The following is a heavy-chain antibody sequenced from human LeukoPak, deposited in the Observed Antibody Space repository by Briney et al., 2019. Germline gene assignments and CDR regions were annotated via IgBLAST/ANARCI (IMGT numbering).Heavy chain of an antibody. V-gene: IGHV6-1*01. J-gene: IGHJ5*02. CDR1: GDSVSSNSAA. Sequence: SQTLSLTCAISGDSVSSNSAAWNWIRQSPSRGLEWLGRTYYRSKWYNDYAVSVKSRITINPDTSKNQFSLQLNSVTPEDTAVYYCAIDRNDIGRYSSSWYRSSWFDPWGQGTLVTVSS. CDR3: AIDRNDIGRYSSSWYRSSWFDP. D-gene: IGHD6-13*01. CDR2: TYYRSKWYN.